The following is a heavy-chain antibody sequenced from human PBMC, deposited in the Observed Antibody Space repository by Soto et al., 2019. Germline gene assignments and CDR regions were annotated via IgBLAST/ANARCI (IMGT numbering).Heavy chain of an antibody. CDR1: GFTFSDYG. V-gene: IGHV3-30*02. Sequence: XXSLRLYFAASGFTFSDYGMHWVPQAPARGPEWVALVRDDGSKTYYADSVRGRFTISRDNSKNMFYLQMNSLRVEDTAIYYCATSTATDAFDIWGQGTMVTVSS. J-gene: IGHJ3*02. CDR3: ATSTATDAFDI. CDR2: VRDDGSKT.